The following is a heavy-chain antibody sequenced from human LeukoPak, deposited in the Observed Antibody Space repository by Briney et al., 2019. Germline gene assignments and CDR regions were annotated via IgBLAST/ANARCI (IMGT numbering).Heavy chain of an antibody. J-gene: IGHJ4*02. CDR3: AGQGSSSGWSYFDY. D-gene: IGHD6-19*01. V-gene: IGHV3-23*01. Sequence: GGSLRLSCAASGFTFSSYAMSWVRQAPGKGLEWVSAISGSGGSTYYADSVKGRFTISRDNSKNTLYLQMNSLRAEDTAVYYCAGQGSSSGWSYFDYWGQGTLVTVSS. CDR1: GFTFSSYA. CDR2: ISGSGGST.